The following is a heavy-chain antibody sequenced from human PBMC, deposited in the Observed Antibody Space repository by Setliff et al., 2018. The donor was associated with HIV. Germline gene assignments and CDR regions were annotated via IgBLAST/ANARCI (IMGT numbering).Heavy chain of an antibody. CDR2: IETTGTV. D-gene: IGHD3-3*01. Sequence: PSETLSLTCNLSGVSIRSQFWTWIRQTPGKGLEWIASIETTGTVNYSPSLKSRVSISLDPSRSQFSLTLRSVTAADTAVYYCARVPSAGVRGRPDLYHWFDPWGQGTLVTVSS. CDR3: ARVPSAGVRGRPDLYHWFDP. V-gene: IGHV4-4*08. CDR1: GVSIRSQF. J-gene: IGHJ5*02.